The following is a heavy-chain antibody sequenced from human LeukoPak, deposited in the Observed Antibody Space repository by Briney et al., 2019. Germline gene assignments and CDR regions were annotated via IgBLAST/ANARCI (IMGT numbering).Heavy chain of an antibody. CDR1: GYTFTSYG. D-gene: IGHD2-2*01. J-gene: IGHJ4*02. V-gene: IGHV1-18*01. Sequence: GASVKVSCKASGYTFTSYGISWVRQAPGQGLEWMGWISAYNGNTNYAQKLQGRVTMTTDTSTSTAYMELRSLRSDDTAVYYCARTGMHCSSISCYAPVGYWGQGTLVTVSS. CDR2: ISAYNGNT. CDR3: ARTGMHCSSISCYAPVGY.